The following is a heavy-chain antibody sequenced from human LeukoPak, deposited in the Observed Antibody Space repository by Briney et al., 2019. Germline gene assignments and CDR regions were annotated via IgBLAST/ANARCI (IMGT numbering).Heavy chain of an antibody. CDR3: ARELVVGPAEYFQN. V-gene: IGHV3-7*01. Sequence: GGSLRLSCAASGFTFSSYWMSWVRQTPGKGLEWVANINKDGSEKCYMDSVRGRFTISRDNAKNSLSLQMNSLRVEDTAVYYCARELVVGPAEYFQNWGQGTLVTVSS. CDR2: INKDGSEK. CDR1: GFTFSSYW. D-gene: IGHD2-8*02. J-gene: IGHJ1*01.